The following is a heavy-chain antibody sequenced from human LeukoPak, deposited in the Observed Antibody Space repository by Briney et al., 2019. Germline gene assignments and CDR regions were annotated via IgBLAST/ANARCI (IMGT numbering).Heavy chain of an antibody. V-gene: IGHV4-39*07. CDR3: ARVDSYMDV. CDR2: IYYSGST. J-gene: IGHJ6*03. CDR1: GGSVSSSSYY. Sequence: SETLSLTCSVSGGSVSSSSYYWGWIRQSPGKGLEWIGSIYYSGSTYYNPSLKSRATISVDTSKNQFSLKLSSVTAADTAVYYCARVDSYMDVWGKGTTVTVSS.